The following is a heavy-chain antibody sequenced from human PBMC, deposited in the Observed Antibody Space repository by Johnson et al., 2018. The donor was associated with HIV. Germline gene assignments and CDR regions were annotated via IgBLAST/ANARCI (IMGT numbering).Heavy chain of an antibody. Sequence: QVQLVESGGGVVQPGRSLRLSCAASGFTFSSYGMHWVRQAPGKGLEWVSVISYDGSNKYYGDSVKGRFIISRDNSKNTLYLQMNSLRAEDTAVYYCAKCIWDSSLIDALDIWGQGTVVTVSS. D-gene: IGHD3-16*01. J-gene: IGHJ3*02. CDR2: ISYDGSNK. V-gene: IGHV3-30*18. CDR1: GFTFSSYG. CDR3: AKCIWDSSLIDALDI.